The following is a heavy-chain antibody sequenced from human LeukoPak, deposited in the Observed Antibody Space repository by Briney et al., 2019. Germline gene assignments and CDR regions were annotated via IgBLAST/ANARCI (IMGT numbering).Heavy chain of an antibody. Sequence: SETLSLTCAVYGGSFSGYYWSWIRQPPGKGLEWIGEINHSGSTNYNPSLKSRVTISVDTSKNQFSLKLSSVIAADTAVYYCATTRGGWYSSSWPFDYWGQGTLVTVSS. V-gene: IGHV4-34*01. D-gene: IGHD6-13*01. J-gene: IGHJ4*02. CDR1: GGSFSGYY. CDR2: INHSGST. CDR3: ATTRGGWYSSSWPFDY.